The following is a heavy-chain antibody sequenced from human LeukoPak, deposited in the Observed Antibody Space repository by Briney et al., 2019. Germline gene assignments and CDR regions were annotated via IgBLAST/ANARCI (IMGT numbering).Heavy chain of an antibody. D-gene: IGHD2-15*01. Sequence: GASVKVSCKASGYTFTGYLMHWVRQAPGQGLEWMGWISPNSGDTKYAQKLQGRVTLTTDTSTSTAYMELRSLRSDDTAVYYCARGFYCSGGGCYAGALDIWGQGTMVTVSS. CDR3: ARGFYCSGGGCYAGALDI. CDR1: GYTFTGYL. J-gene: IGHJ3*02. V-gene: IGHV1-18*04. CDR2: ISPNSGDT.